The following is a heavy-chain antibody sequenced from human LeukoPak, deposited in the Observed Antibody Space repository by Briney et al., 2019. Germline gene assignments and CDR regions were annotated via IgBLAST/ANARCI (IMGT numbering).Heavy chain of an antibody. D-gene: IGHD4-11*01. CDR3: ARDRDYPTQYFDY. Sequence: SETLSLTGTVSGGSISSSSHYWGWIRQPPGKGLEWIGTIYYSGSTYYTPSLKSRVTISVDTSKNEFSLKLSSVTAADTAVYYCARDRDYPTQYFDYWGQGILVTVSS. CDR1: GGSISSSSHY. J-gene: IGHJ4*02. CDR2: IYYSGST. V-gene: IGHV4-39*07.